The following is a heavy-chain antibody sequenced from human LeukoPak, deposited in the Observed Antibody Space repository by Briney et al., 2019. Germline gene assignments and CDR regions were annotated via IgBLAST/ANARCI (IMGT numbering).Heavy chain of an antibody. Sequence: GGSLRLSCAASGFTFSTYAMSWVRQIPGKGLEWVSAISGSDDGTYYADSVKGRFTISRDNSRNTLYLQMNTLRAEDTAVYFCAESPVSSCRGSFCYPFDYWGQGNLVTVSS. J-gene: IGHJ4*02. V-gene: IGHV3-23*01. D-gene: IGHD2-15*01. CDR1: GFTFSTYA. CDR2: ISGSDDGT. CDR3: AESPVSSCRGSFCYPFDY.